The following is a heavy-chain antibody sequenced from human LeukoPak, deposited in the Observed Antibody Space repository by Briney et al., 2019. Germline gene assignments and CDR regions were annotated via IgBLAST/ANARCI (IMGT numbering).Heavy chain of an antibody. Sequence: ASVKVSCKASGYTFANYGINWVRQAPGQGLECMGWISAYNGNTNYAQKFQGRVTMTTDTSTSTAYMDLRSLRSDDTAVYYCARDLDQYSGRFGGFGHDFWGQGTLVTVSS. CDR1: GYTFANYG. V-gene: IGHV1-18*01. CDR2: ISAYNGNT. J-gene: IGHJ4*02. CDR3: ARDLDQYSGRFGGFGHDF. D-gene: IGHD1-26*01.